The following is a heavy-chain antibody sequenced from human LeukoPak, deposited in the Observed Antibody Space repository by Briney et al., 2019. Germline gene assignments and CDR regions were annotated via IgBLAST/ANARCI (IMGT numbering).Heavy chain of an antibody. D-gene: IGHD5-18*01. V-gene: IGHV1-69*05. CDR2: IIPIFGTA. CDR3: ARDGSGYSYGYYNWFDP. CDR1: GGTFSSYA. Sequence: SVKVSCKASGGTFSSYAISWVRQAPGQGLEWMGGIIPIFGTANYAQKFQGRVTITTNESTSTAYMELSSLRSEDTAVYYCARDGSGYSYGYYNWFDPWGQGTLVTVSS. J-gene: IGHJ5*02.